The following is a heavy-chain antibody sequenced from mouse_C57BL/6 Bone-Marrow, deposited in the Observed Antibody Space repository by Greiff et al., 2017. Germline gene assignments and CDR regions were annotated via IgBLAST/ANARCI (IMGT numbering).Heavy chain of an antibody. D-gene: IGHD1-1*01. J-gene: IGHJ2*01. V-gene: IGHV1-82*01. CDR2: IYPGDGDT. CDR1: GYAFSSSW. Sequence: QVQLKQSGPELVKPGASVKISCKASGYAFSSSWMNWVKQRPGKGLEWIGRIYPGDGDTNYNGKFKGKATLTADKSFSTAYMQLSSLTSEDSAVYFCARITTVVGGDYWGQGTTLTVSS. CDR3: ARITTVVGGDY.